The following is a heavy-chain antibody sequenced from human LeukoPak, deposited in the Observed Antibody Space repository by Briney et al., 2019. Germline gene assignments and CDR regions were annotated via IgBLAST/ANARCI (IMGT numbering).Heavy chain of an antibody. CDR2: ISPSGGST. Sequence: GASVKVSCKAFGYTFTRYYMHWVRQAPGQGPEWMGVISPSGGSTTYAQKFQGRVTLTRDMSTSTDYLELSSLRSEDTAVYYCARDHYHKIHSVMVTAPDYWGQGTLVIVSS. CDR1: GYTFTRYY. V-gene: IGHV1-46*01. D-gene: IGHD2-21*02. J-gene: IGHJ4*02. CDR3: ARDHYHKIHSVMVTAPDY.